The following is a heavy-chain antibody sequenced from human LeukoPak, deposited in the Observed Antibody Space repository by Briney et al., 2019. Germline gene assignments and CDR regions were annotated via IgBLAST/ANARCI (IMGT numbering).Heavy chain of an antibody. V-gene: IGHV1-69*05. CDR1: GGTFSSYA. J-gene: IGHJ5*02. Sequence: ASVKVSCKASGGTFSSYAISWVRQAPGQGLEWMGGIIPIFGTANYAQKFQGRVTITTDESTSTAYMELSSLRSEDTAVYYCAREVGGPDYDFWSGPNWFDPWGQGTLVTVSS. CDR2: IIPIFGTA. CDR3: AREVGGPDYDFWSGPNWFDP. D-gene: IGHD3-3*01.